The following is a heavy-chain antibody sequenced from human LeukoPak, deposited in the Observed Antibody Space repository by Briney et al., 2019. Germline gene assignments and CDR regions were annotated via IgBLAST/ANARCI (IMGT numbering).Heavy chain of an antibody. CDR2: ISAYNGNT. CDR1: GYTFTSYG. D-gene: IGHD2-2*01. V-gene: IGHV1-18*01. Sequence: ASVKVSCKASGYTFTSYGISWVRQATGQGLEWMGWISAYNGNTNYAQKLQGRVTMTTDTSTSTAYMELRSLRSDDTAVYYCARGGGVPAAITIDYYYYMDVWGKGTTVTVSS. CDR3: ARGGGVPAAITIDYYYYMDV. J-gene: IGHJ6*03.